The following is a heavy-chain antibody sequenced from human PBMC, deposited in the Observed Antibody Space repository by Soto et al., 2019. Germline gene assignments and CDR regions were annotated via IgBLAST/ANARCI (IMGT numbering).Heavy chain of an antibody. CDR3: ARGPLGTGNAFDI. CDR1: GFTFSDHY. J-gene: IGHJ3*02. CDR2: TRNKANSYTT. Sequence: GGSLRLSCAASGFTFSDHYMDWVRQAPGKGLEWVGRTRNKANSYTTEYAASVKGRFTISRYDSKNSLYLQMNSLKTEATSVYYCARGPLGTGNAFDIWGQGTMVTVSS. V-gene: IGHV3-72*01. D-gene: IGHD7-27*01.